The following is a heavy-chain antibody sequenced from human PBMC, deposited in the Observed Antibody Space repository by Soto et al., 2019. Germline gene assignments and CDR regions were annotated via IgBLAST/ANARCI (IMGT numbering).Heavy chain of an antibody. CDR3: AKDARLYYYYYMDV. J-gene: IGHJ6*03. V-gene: IGHV3-23*01. CDR2: ISGSGGST. CDR1: GFTFSSYA. Sequence: GGSLRLSCAASGFTFSSYAMSWVRQAPGKGLEWVSAISGSGGSTYYADSVKGRLTISRDNSKNTLYLQMNSLRAEDTAVYYCAKDARLYYYYYMDVWGKGTKVTVSS. D-gene: IGHD3-22*01.